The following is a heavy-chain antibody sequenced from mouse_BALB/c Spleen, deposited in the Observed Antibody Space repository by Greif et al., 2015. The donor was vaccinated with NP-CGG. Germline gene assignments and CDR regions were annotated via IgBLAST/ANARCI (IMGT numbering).Heavy chain of an antibody. CDR1: GYSFTSYW. J-gene: IGHJ3*01. CDR2: IHPSDSET. Sequence: VKLQESGAELVRPGASVKLSCKASGYSFTSYWMNWVKQRPGQGLEWIGMIHPSDSETRLNQKFKDKATLTVDKSSSTAHMQLSSPTSEDSAVYYCGREATAFSWFAYWGQGTLVTVSA. V-gene: IGHV1-61*01. CDR3: GREATAFSWFAY. D-gene: IGHD1-2*01.